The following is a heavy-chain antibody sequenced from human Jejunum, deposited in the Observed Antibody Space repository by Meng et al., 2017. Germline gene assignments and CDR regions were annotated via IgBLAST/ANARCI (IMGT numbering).Heavy chain of an antibody. J-gene: IGHJ4*02. D-gene: IGHD3-16*01. CDR2: INSDRIIT. V-gene: IGHV3-74*01. Sequence: EWQKVGYGGEVIEPGVSRSSSVSALGFAFSSNGMQWVRQRTGKVLVWDSRINSDRIITIYADSVKGRFTISRDNAKNTLFLQMNSLRAEDTAVYYCTSGKTPTGDYWAQGILVTVSS. CDR3: TSGKTPTGDY. CDR1: GFAFSSNG.